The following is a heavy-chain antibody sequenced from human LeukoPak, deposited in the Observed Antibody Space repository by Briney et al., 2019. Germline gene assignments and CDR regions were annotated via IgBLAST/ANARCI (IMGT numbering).Heavy chain of an antibody. D-gene: IGHD6-13*01. CDR3: ATSPSIAAA. Sequence: PSETLSLTCTVSGGSISSSSYYWGWIRQPPGKGLEWIGSIYYSGSTYYNPSLKSRVTISVDTSKNQFSLKLSSVTAADSAVYYCATSPSIAAAWGQGTLVTVSS. CDR2: IYYSGST. J-gene: IGHJ5*02. V-gene: IGHV4-39*07. CDR1: GGSISSSSYY.